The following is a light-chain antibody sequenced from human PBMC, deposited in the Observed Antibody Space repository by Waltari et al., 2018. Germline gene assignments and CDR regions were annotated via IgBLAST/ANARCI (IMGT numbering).Light chain of an antibody. J-gene: IGLJ3*02. CDR1: SGSVSTSDY. Sequence: QTVVTQEPAFSVSPGGTITLTCALTSGSVSTSDYPSWYQQTPGQAPRTLIYSTNHRSSGVPDRFSGSIIGNQAALTITGAQADDESDYYCVLYGGNGIWVFGGGTRLTVL. CDR3: VLYGGNGIWV. CDR2: STN. V-gene: IGLV8-61*01.